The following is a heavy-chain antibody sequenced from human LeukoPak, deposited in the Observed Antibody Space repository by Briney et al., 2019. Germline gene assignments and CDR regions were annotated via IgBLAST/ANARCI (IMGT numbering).Heavy chain of an antibody. CDR1: GYSLTELS. J-gene: IGHJ4*02. Sequence: GASVKVSCKVSGYSLTELSMQWVRQAPGKGLDGLGGFDPEEAKMVYEQKFQGRVTMTEDTSTDTAYMELRGLGSEDTAVYYCATRSGDFWSGYVDWGQGTLVIVSS. D-gene: IGHD3-3*01. V-gene: IGHV1-24*01. CDR2: FDPEEAKM. CDR3: ATRSGDFWSGYVD.